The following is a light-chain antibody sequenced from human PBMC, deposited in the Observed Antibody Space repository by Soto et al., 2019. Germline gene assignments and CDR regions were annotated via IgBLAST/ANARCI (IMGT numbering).Light chain of an antibody. J-gene: IGLJ1*01. CDR2: DVS. V-gene: IGLV2-14*01. CDR3: SSYTSSSTYV. Sequence: QSVLTQPASVSGSPGQSITISCTGTSSDVGGYNYVSWYQQHPGKAPKLMIYDVSNRPSGVSNRFSGSKSGNTVSLTISGLQAEDEADYYCSSYTSSSTYVFGPGTKVTVL. CDR1: SSDVGGYNY.